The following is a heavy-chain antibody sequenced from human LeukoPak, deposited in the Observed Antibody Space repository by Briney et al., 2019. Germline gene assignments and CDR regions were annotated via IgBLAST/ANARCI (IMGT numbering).Heavy chain of an antibody. CDR3: ARHYDGRGSGSYYEDY. CDR2: TNHVGST. J-gene: IGHJ4*02. D-gene: IGHD1-26*01. CDR1: GGSVSSHY. Sequence: SETLSLTYTVSGGSVSSHYWTWIRQPPGKELQWVAYTNHVGSTDYNPSLKSRVTISVDTSKNQFSLKLSSVTAADTAVYYCARHYDGRGSGSYYEDYWGQGTLVIVSS. V-gene: IGHV4-59*08.